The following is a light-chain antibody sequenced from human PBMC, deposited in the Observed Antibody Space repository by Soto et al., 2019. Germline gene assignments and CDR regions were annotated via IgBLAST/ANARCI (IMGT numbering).Light chain of an antibody. CDR2: AAS. CDR1: QDITTH. V-gene: IGKV1-33*01. Sequence: DIQLTQSPSSLSASVVDRVIITCQARQDITTHLNWYQQKPGRSPQLLIFAASNLETGVPSRFSASGYGTHFRFTISGLQPEDVATYYCQHPGTFGQGTRV. CDR3: QHPGT. J-gene: IGKJ1*01.